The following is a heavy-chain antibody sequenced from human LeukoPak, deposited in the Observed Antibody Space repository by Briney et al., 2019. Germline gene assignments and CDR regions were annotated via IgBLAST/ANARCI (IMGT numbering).Heavy chain of an antibody. Sequence: KXSXXAXGGTFXXYAISXVRQAPGQGLEWMGGIIPIFGTANYAQKFQGRVTITADESTSTAYMELSSLRSEDTAVYYCARKGHSSSWYYFDYWGQGTLVTVSS. CDR2: IIPIFGTA. J-gene: IGHJ4*02. CDR3: ARKGHSSSWYYFDY. V-gene: IGHV1-69*01. D-gene: IGHD6-13*01. CDR1: GGTFXXYA.